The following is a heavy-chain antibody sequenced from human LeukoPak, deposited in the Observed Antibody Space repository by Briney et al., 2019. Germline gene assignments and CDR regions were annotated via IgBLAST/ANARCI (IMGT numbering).Heavy chain of an antibody. V-gene: IGHV1-46*01. CDR1: GYTFTSYY. J-gene: IGHJ5*02. CDR3: ARGNGRRGGATTDWFDP. CDR2: INPSGGST. Sequence: ASVKVSCKASGYTFTSYYMHWVRQAPGQGLEWMGIINPSGGSTSYAQKFQGRVTMTRDTSTSTVYMELSSLRSEDTAVYYCARGNGRRGGATTDWFDPWGQGTLVTVSS. D-gene: IGHD1-26*01.